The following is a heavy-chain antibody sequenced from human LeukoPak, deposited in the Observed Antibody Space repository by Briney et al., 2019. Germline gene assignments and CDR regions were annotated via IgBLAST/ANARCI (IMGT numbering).Heavy chain of an antibody. CDR2: IIPILGIA. J-gene: IGHJ6*04. Sequence: TVKVSCKASGGTFSSYTISWVRQAPGQGLEWMGRIIPILGIANYAQKFQGRVTITADKSTSTAYMELSSLRSEDTAVYYCASWDHYSNYEAMDVWGKGTTVTVSS. D-gene: IGHD4-11*01. V-gene: IGHV1-69*02. CDR3: ASWDHYSNYEAMDV. CDR1: GGTFSSYT.